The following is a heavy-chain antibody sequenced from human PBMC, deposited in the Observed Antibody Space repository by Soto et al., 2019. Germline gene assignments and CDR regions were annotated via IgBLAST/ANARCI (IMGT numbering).Heavy chain of an antibody. CDR3: ARQTVDNWNYENDY. J-gene: IGHJ4*02. Sequence: SETLSLTCTVSGGSISSYYWSWIRQPPGKGLEWIGYIYYSGSTNYNPSLKSRVTISVDTSKNQFSLKLSSVTAADTAVHYCARQTVDNWNYENDYWGQGTLVTVSS. V-gene: IGHV4-59*08. CDR1: GGSISSYY. CDR2: IYYSGST. D-gene: IGHD1-7*01.